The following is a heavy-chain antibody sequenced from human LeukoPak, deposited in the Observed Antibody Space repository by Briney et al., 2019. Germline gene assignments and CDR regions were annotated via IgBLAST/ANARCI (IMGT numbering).Heavy chain of an antibody. Sequence: GGSLRLSCAASGFTFSTYWMAWVRQAPGKGPEWVANIKQDATEKYYVEPVKGRFTISRDNAKNSLYLQMNSLRAEDTAVYFCARDQLGALDYWGQGTLVTVSS. CDR3: ARDQLGALDY. CDR1: GFTFSTYW. CDR2: IKQDATEK. V-gene: IGHV3-7*01. J-gene: IGHJ4*02. D-gene: IGHD1-26*01.